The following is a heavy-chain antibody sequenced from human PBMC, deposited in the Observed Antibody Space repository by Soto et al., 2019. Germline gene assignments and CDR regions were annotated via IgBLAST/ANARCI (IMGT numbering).Heavy chain of an antibody. D-gene: IGHD3-9*01. Sequence: EVQLVESGGGLVQPGGSLRLSCAASGFTFSSYWMSWVRQAPGKGLEWVANIKQDGSEKYYVDSVKGRFTISRDNAKNSLYLQMNRRRAEDTAVYYCARAGRITIFSTGYPLNAFDIWGQGTMVTVSS. CDR1: GFTFSSYW. CDR3: ARAGRITIFSTGYPLNAFDI. J-gene: IGHJ3*02. CDR2: IKQDGSEK. V-gene: IGHV3-7*01.